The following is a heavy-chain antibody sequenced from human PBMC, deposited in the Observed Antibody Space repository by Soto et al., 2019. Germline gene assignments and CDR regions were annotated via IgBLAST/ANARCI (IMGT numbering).Heavy chain of an antibody. J-gene: IGHJ3*02. D-gene: IGHD2-2*01. CDR3: ARDLIVVVPAAIGCSGSYQIAPHHDAFDI. V-gene: IGHV6-1*01. Sequence: PSQTLSLTCAISGDSVSSNSAAWNWIRQSPSRGLEWLGRTYYRSKWYNDYAVSVKSRITINPDTSKNQFSLQLNSVTPEDTAVYYCARDLIVVVPAAIGCSGSYQIAPHHDAFDIWDQATMVTVS. CDR2: TYYRSKWYN. CDR1: GDSVSSNSAA.